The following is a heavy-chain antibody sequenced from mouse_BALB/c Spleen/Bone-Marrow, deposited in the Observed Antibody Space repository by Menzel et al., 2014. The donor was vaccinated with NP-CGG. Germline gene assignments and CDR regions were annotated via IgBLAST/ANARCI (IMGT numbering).Heavy chain of an antibody. CDR1: GFDFSRYW. CDR3: ARLGYYGWFAC. V-gene: IGHV4-1*02. D-gene: IGHD2-3*01. J-gene: IGHJ3*01. Sequence: EVQLQQSGGGLVQPGGSLKLSCAASGFDFSRYWMSWVRQAPGKGLQWIGEINPESNTINYSPSLKDKFIISRDNAKNTLYLQMSKVKSEDAALYCCARLGYYGWFACWGQGTLVTVSA. CDR2: INPESNTI.